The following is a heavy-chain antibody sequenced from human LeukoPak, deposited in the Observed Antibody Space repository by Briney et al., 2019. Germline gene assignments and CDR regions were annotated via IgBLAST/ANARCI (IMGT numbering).Heavy chain of an antibody. CDR3: ARGRWVVPAAIANWFDP. J-gene: IGHJ5*02. Sequence: GGSLRLSCAASGFTFSSYSMNWVRQAPGKGLEWVSSISSSSSYIYYADSVKGRFTISRDNAKNSLYLQMNSLRAEDTAVYYCARGRWVVPAAIANWFDPWGQGTLVTVSS. CDR2: ISSSSSYI. CDR1: GFTFSSYS. V-gene: IGHV3-21*01. D-gene: IGHD2-2*01.